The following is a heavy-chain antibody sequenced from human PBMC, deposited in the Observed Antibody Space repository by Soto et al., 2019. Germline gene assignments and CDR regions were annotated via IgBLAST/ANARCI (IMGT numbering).Heavy chain of an antibody. CDR1: GGTFSSYA. J-gene: IGHJ6*02. V-gene: IGHV1-69*13. CDR2: IIPIFGTA. D-gene: IGHD3-22*01. Sequence: SVKVSCKASGGTFSSYAISWVRQAPGQGLEWMGRIIPIFGTANYAQKFQGRVTITADESTTTAYMELSSLRSEDTAVYYCARDLKRYYDSSGYGYYYYGMDVWGQGTTVTVSS. CDR3: ARDLKRYYDSSGYGYYYYGMDV.